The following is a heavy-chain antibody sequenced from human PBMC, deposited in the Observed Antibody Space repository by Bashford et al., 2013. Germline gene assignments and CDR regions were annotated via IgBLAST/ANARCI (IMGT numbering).Heavy chain of an antibody. CDR1: DFTFSNYA. V-gene: IGHV3-23*01. CDR2: INGGGSST. D-gene: IGHD3-22*01. CDR3: AKSMYDTSGYYHGIFDS. Sequence: SGGPVETLLVQPLDFTFSNYAMAWVRQAPGKGLEWVAAINGGGSSTYSADSVQGRFTISRDNSNNRLYLQMNSLRAEDTAVYYCAKSMYDTSGYYHGIFDSWGQGTLVTVSS. J-gene: IGHJ4*02.